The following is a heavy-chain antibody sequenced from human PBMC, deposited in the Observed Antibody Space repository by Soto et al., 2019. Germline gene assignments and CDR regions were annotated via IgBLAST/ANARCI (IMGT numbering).Heavy chain of an antibody. J-gene: IGHJ4*03. D-gene: IGHD3-9*01. CDR2: IRRHTSVT. Sequence: SFLLYRARMSFTLGTCVVHGVRQVPESGLEWISYIRRHTSVTAYADSVKGRFTISRDSAKNSLYLQMDSLRVEDTVVYSCRKVADTGYYGVERWGQAT. CDR1: SFTLGTCV. CDR3: RKVADTGYYGVER. V-gene: IGHV3-48*01.